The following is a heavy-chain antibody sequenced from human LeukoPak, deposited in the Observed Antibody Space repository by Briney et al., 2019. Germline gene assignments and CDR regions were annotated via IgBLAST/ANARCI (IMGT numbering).Heavy chain of an antibody. J-gene: IGHJ5*02. CDR3: AMGPT. CDR1: GISVSNNY. Sequence: PGGSLRLSCAASGISVSNNYMSWVRQAPGKGLDWVSVIYAGGGTSYADSVKGRFTISRDNSRNTLYLQMNSLRPDDTALYYCAMGPTWGPGTLVTVSS. D-gene: IGHD3-16*01. CDR2: IYAGGGT. V-gene: IGHV3-53*01.